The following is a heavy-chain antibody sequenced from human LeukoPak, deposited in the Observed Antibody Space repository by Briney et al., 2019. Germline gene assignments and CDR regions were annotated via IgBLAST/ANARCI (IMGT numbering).Heavy chain of an antibody. D-gene: IGHD6-13*01. CDR2: ISYDGSNK. CDR3: AKKFPGTVAAGPDH. CDR1: GFTFSTFG. J-gene: IGHJ4*02. Sequence: GALRLSFAASGFTFSTFGMHWVRQAPGKGLEWVAVISYDGSNKYYGDSVKGRFTISRDNSKNTLYLQMNSLRAEDTAVYYCAKKFPGTVAAGPDHWGQGTLVTVSS. V-gene: IGHV3-30*18.